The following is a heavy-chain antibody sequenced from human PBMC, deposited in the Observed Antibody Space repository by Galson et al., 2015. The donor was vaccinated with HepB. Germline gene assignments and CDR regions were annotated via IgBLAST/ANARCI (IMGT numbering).Heavy chain of an antibody. CDR2: IWYNGSNK. Sequence: SLRLSCAASGFTFSSYGMHWVRQAPGKGLEWVAVIWYNGSNKYYADSVKGRFTISRDNSKNTLYLQMNSLRAEDTAVYYCARDSTYFDWQPLEALDYWGQGTLVTVSS. V-gene: IGHV3-33*01. D-gene: IGHD3-9*01. CDR3: ARDSTYFDWQPLEALDY. CDR1: GFTFSSYG. J-gene: IGHJ4*02.